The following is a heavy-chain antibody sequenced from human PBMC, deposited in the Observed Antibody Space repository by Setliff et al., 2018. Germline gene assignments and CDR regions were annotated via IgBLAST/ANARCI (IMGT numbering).Heavy chain of an antibody. Sequence: SETLSLTCAVYGDSFSDYYWSWIRQPPGKGLEWIEEINHRGSTNYNPSLKSRVSISVEKPKNQFSLKLTSVTAADTAVYYCARAQVVFAISAPVWYFEVWGRGTQVTVSS. D-gene: IGHD2-21*01. J-gene: IGHJ2*01. V-gene: IGHV4-34*01. CDR3: ARAQVVFAISAPVWYFEV. CDR2: INHRGST. CDR1: GDSFSDYY.